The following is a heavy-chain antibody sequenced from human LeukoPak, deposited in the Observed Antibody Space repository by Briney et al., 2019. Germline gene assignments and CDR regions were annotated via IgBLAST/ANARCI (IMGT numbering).Heavy chain of an antibody. CDR3: AREGRWAPSYFDY. Sequence: SQTLSLTCAISGDSVSSNNVAWNWIRQSPSRGLEWLGRTYYRSKWYNDYVVSVKSRITINPDTSKNQFSLQLNSVTPEDTAVYYCAREGRWAPSYFDYRGQGTLVTVSS. CDR2: TYYRSKWYN. V-gene: IGHV6-1*01. CDR1: GDSVSSNNVA. D-gene: IGHD6-13*01. J-gene: IGHJ4*02.